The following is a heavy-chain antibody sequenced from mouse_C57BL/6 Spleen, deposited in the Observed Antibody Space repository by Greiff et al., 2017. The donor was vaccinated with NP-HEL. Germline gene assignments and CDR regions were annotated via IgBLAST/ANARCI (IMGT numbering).Heavy chain of an antibody. Sequence: VQLQESGAELVRPGASVKLSCKASGYTFTDYYINWVKQRPGQGLEWIARIYPGSGNTYYNEKFKGKATLTAEKSSSTAYMQLSSLTSEDSAVYFCYGNIFYAMDYWGQGTSVTVSS. CDR1: GYTFTDYY. V-gene: IGHV1-76*01. J-gene: IGHJ4*01. CDR3: YGNIFYAMDY. D-gene: IGHD2-1*01. CDR2: IYPGSGNT.